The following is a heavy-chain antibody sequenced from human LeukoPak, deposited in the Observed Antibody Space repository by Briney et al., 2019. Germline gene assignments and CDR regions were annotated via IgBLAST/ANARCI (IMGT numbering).Heavy chain of an antibody. CDR1: GGSISSGGYY. V-gene: IGHV4-31*03. J-gene: IGHJ6*02. CDR3: ARDRITIFGVVTQGYGMDV. D-gene: IGHD3-3*01. Sequence: SETLSPTCTVSGGSISSGGYYWSWIRQHPGKGLEWIGYIYYSGSTYYNPSLKSRVTISVDTSKNQFSLKLSSVTAADTAVYYCARDRITIFGVVTQGYGMDVWGQGTTVTVSS. CDR2: IYYSGST.